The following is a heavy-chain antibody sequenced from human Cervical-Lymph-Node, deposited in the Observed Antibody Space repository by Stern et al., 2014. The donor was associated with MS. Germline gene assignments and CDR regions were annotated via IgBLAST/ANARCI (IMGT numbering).Heavy chain of an antibody. V-gene: IGHV1-2*02. J-gene: IGHJ4*01. Sequence: MQLVESGAEARAPGASMKFSCKASGYIFTDYYLHWVRQAPGQGLEWLGWINPNSGGTNYAQNFQGRVTMTRDTSISTAYMELRWLGSADTAVYYCARGSGTAYDLRGDYWGQGTLVTVSS. D-gene: IGHD3-3*01. CDR3: ARGSGTAYDLRGDY. CDR1: GYIFTDYY. CDR2: INPNSGGT.